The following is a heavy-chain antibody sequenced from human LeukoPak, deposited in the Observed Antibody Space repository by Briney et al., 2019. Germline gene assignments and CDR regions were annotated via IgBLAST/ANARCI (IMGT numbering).Heavy chain of an antibody. CDR1: GFNFNDYV. Sequence: GGSLRLSCVASGFNFNDYVMNWVRQAPGKGLEWVSGVGGSGTPTYYADSVKGRFTISRDNSKSTLYLQINRLRAEDTAVYFCAKTDQWLVHSWGQGTQVTVSS. V-gene: IGHV3-23*01. CDR2: VGGSGTPT. J-gene: IGHJ4*02. D-gene: IGHD6-19*01. CDR3: AKTDQWLVHS.